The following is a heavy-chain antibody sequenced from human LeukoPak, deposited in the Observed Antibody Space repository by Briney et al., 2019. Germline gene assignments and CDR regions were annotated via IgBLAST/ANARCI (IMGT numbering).Heavy chain of an antibody. V-gene: IGHV1-18*01. CDR3: VREVTMVRGVITFYHYNGMDV. J-gene: IGHJ6*02. CDR2: ISAYNGYT. CDR1: GYTFNSYG. D-gene: IGHD3-10*01. Sequence: ASVKVSCKASGYTFNSYGISWARQAPGQGLEWMGWISAYNGYTNYAQKFQGRVTMTTDASTSTAYMDLRSLRSDDTAVYYCVREVTMVRGVITFYHYNGMDVWGQGTAVTVSS.